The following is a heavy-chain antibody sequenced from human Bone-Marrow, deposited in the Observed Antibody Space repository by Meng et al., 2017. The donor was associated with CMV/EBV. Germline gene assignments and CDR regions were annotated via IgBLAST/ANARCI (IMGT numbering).Heavy chain of an antibody. Sequence: SVKVSCKASGYTFTSYAMNWVRQAPGQGLEWMGRIIPILGIANYAQKFQGRVTITADKSTSTAYMELSSLRSEDTAVYYCAISSKPLQLWFSHFDYWGQGTLVTVSS. CDR3: AISSKPLQLWFSHFDY. D-gene: IGHD5-18*01. CDR2: IIPILGIA. V-gene: IGHV1-69*04. J-gene: IGHJ4*02. CDR1: GYTFTSYA.